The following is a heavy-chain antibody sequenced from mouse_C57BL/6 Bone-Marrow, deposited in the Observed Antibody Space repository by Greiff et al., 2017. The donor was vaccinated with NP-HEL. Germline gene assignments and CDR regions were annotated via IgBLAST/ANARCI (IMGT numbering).Heavy chain of an antibody. D-gene: IGHD2-4*01. Sequence: QVQLQQPGAELVKPGASVKMSCKASGYTFPSYWITWVKQRPGQVLEWIGDIYPGSGSTNYIEKFKSQATLTVDTSSSTAYMQLSSLTSEDSAVYYCARGGLRPYYWYFDVWGTGTTVTVSS. CDR2: IYPGSGST. V-gene: IGHV1-55*01. CDR1: GYTFPSYW. CDR3: ARGGLRPYYWYFDV. J-gene: IGHJ1*03.